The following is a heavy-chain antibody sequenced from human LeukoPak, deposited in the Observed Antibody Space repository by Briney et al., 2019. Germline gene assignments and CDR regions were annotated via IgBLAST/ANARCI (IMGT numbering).Heavy chain of an antibody. J-gene: IGHJ4*02. CDR1: GGSFSGYY. V-gene: IGHV4-34*01. CDR2: INHSGST. CDR3: ARGHLTFYCSSTSCPYFYY. Sequence: SETLSLTCAVYGGSFSGYYWSWIRQPPGKGLEWIGEINHSGSTNYNPSLKSRVTISVDTSKNQFSLKLSSVTAADTAVYYCARGHLTFYCSSTSCPYFYYWGQGTLVTVSS. D-gene: IGHD2-2*01.